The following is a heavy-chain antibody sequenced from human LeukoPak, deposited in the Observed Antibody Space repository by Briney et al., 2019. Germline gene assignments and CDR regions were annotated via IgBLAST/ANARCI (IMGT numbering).Heavy chain of an antibody. D-gene: IGHD1-26*01. CDR3: ARSKNGKCDY. Sequence: SETLSLTCSVSDDSISSSGYYWGWIRQPPGKGLEWIGSMYYGGNTYYNASLKSRVTISVDTSKNLFSLKLNSVTAADTGVYYCARSKNGKCDYWGQGTLVTVSS. V-gene: IGHV4-39*07. CDR1: DDSISSSGYY. J-gene: IGHJ4*02. CDR2: MYYGGNT.